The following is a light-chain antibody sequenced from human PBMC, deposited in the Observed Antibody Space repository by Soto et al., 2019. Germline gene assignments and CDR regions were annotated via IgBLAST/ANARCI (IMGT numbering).Light chain of an antibody. CDR3: CSYAGSHTWV. J-gene: IGLJ7*01. CDR2: EIN. CDR1: SSDVGAYDY. V-gene: IGLV2-8*01. Sequence: QSALTQPPSASGSPGQSVTISCTGTSSDVGAYDYVSWYQQHPGKAPKLMIYEINKRPSGVPDRFSGSKSGNTASLTVSGLQAEDEADYYCCSYAGSHTWVFGGGTQLTVL.